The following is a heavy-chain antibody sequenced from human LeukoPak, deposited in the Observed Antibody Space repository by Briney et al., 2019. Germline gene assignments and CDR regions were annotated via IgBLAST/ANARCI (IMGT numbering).Heavy chain of an antibody. J-gene: IGHJ4*02. CDR3: ARVGHGGYPIDY. CDR1: GFTFNNYG. D-gene: IGHD4-17*01. V-gene: IGHV4-59*01. Sequence: GSLRLSCAGSGFTFNNYGIHWVRQAPGKGLEWIGYIYYSGSTNYNPSLKSRVTISVDTSKNQFSLKLSSVTAADTAVYYCARVGHGGYPIDYWGQGTLVTVSS. CDR2: IYYSGST.